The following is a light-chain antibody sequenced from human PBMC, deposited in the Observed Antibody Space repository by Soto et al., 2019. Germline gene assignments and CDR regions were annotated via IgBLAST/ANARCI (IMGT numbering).Light chain of an antibody. CDR1: QSVSNNY. CDR3: QQYGSSGT. Sequence: EIVLTQSPGTLSLSPGERATLSCRASQSVSNNYLAWYQQKPGQAPRLLIYGASTRATGIPDRFSGSGSGTAFTLTISRLEPEDFAVYYXQQYGSSGTFGQGTKVDIK. V-gene: IGKV3-20*01. J-gene: IGKJ1*01. CDR2: GAS.